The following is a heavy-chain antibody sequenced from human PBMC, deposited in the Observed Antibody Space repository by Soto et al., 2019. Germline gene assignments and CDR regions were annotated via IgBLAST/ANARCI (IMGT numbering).Heavy chain of an antibody. CDR2: IIPIFGTA. D-gene: IGHD6-19*01. Sequence: SVKVSCKASGGTFTSYATSWVRQAPGQGLEWMGGIIPIFGTANYAQKFQGRVTITADESTSTAYMELSSLRSEDTAVYYCARDNSQYSSGWCWEDYYYYCGKEVWCQGTTVTV. CDR3: ARDNSQYSSGWCWEDYYYYCGKEV. V-gene: IGHV1-69*13. J-gene: IGHJ6*02. CDR1: GGTFTSYA.